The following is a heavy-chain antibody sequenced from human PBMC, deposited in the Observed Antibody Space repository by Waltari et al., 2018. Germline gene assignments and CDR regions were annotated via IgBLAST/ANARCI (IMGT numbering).Heavy chain of an antibody. CDR2: IYYSGST. D-gene: IGHD2-2*01. CDR3: ARHCSSTSCYDY. J-gene: IGHJ4*02. V-gene: IGHV4-39*01. CDR1: GGSISSSSYY. Sequence: QLQLQESGPGLVKPSETLSLTCTVSGGSISSSSYYWGWIRQPPGKGLEWIGSIYYSGSTYYNPSLKSRVTISVDTSKNQFSLKLSSVTAADTAVYYCARHCSSTSCYDYWGQGTLVTVSS.